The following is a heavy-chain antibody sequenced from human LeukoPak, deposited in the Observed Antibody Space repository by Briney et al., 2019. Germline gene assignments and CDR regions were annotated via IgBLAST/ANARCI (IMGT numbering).Heavy chain of an antibody. D-gene: IGHD2-15*01. V-gene: IGHV4-38-2*02. Sequence: SETLSLTCTVSGYSISSGHYWGWIRQPPGKGLEWIGSVFHSGGSYYNPSLKSRVTISVDTSKNQLSLNLSSVTAADTAVYYCARDFPPWWQSGQGRGEDAFDIWGQGTMVTVSS. CDR3: ARDFPPWWQSGQGRGEDAFDI. CDR2: VFHSGGS. J-gene: IGHJ3*02. CDR1: GYSISSGHY.